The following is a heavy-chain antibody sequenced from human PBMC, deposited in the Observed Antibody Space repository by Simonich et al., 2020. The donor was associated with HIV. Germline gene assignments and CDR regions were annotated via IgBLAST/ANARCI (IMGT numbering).Heavy chain of an antibody. D-gene: IGHD1-1*01. J-gene: IGHJ5*02. CDR2: VYHSGST. V-gene: IGHV4-38-2*01. Sequence: QVQLQDSGPGLVTPSETLSLTCDVSNYSTSSLYYWGWIRQSPGKGLEWIGSVYHSGSTYSNPSLKSRLTISLNTSKNQFSLRLTSVTAADTAVYYCARRQGNWKVNWFDPWGQGTLVTVSS. CDR1: NYSTSSLYY. CDR3: ARRQGNWKVNWFDP.